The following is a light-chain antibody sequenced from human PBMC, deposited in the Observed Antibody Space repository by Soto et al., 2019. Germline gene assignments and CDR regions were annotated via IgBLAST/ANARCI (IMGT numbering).Light chain of an antibody. CDR1: QSVSSN. J-gene: IGKJ1*01. V-gene: IGKV3D-15*01. CDR3: HQSYDSPWT. CDR2: GAS. Sequence: EIVMTQSPATLSVSPGERATLSCRASQSVSSNLAWYQQKPGQAPRLLIYGASYLQSGVSSRFTGSGSGTDFTLTISGLQPEDFATYYCHQSYDSPWTFGQGTKVDIK.